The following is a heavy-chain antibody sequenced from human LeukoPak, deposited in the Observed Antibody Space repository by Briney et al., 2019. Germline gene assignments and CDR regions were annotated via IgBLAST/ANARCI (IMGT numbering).Heavy chain of an antibody. V-gene: IGHV3-9*01. CDR1: GFTFDDYA. Sequence: GGSLRLSCAASGFTFDDYAMHWVRHAPGRGREWVSGISWNSGSIAYADSVKGRFTISRDNSKNTLYLQMNSLRAEDTAVYYCAKDDTGYYYYGMDVWGQGTTVTVSS. D-gene: IGHD2-2*02. CDR3: AKDDTGYYYYGMDV. CDR2: ISWNSGSI. J-gene: IGHJ6*02.